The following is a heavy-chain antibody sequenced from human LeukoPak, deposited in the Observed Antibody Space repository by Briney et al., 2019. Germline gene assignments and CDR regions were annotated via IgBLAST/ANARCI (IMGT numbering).Heavy chain of an antibody. CDR2: ITNSGSTI. Sequence: PGGSLRLSCAGSGFSFRDYYMSWVRQAPGKGLEWISYITNSGSTIYYAESVKGLFTISRDDAKNSLYLQMNNLRAEDTAVYYCARDRDCGTTTCSVDYWGQGTLVTVSS. CDR1: GFSFRDYY. J-gene: IGHJ4*02. V-gene: IGHV3-11*01. D-gene: IGHD2-2*01. CDR3: ARDRDCGTTTCSVDY.